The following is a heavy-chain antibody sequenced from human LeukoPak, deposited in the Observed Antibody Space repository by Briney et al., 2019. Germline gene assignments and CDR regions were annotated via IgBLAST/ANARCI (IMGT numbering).Heavy chain of an antibody. Sequence: PSETLSLTCTVSGASVSSGSYYWIWIRQPPGEGLEWIGYVHSSGSTNYNPSLKSRVAILVDTPKNQFTLKLSSVTAADTAVYYGARGVLVGPTGHHFAYWGQGTLVTVSS. J-gene: IGHJ4*02. CDR1: GASVSSGSYY. CDR3: ARGVLVGPTGHHFAY. V-gene: IGHV4-61*01. D-gene: IGHD2-8*02. CDR2: VHSSGST.